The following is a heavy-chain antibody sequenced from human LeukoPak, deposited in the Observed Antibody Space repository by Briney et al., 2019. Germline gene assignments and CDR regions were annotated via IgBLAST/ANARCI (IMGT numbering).Heavy chain of an antibody. Sequence: VASVKVSCKASGYTFTGYYMHWVRQAPGQGLEWMGWINPNSGGTNYAQKFQGRVTMTRDTSISTAYMELSRLRSGDTAVYYCARDGDCSGGSCYSDYWGQGTLVTVSS. V-gene: IGHV1-2*02. CDR2: INPNSGGT. D-gene: IGHD2-15*01. CDR1: GYTFTGYY. J-gene: IGHJ4*02. CDR3: ARDGDCSGGSCYSDY.